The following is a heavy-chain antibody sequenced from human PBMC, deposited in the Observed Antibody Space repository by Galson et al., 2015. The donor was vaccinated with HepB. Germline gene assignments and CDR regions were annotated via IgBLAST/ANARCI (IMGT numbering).Heavy chain of an antibody. J-gene: IGHJ6*02. Sequence: QSGAEVKKPGESLKISCKGFGYSFSDYWIGWVRQMPGKGLEWMGIIYPGDSDTRYSPSFQGQVTISADESISTAYLQWSGLRASDTAMYYCVRSMSVRGLIIPHYYYYGMDVWGQGTTVTVSS. CDR1: GYSFSDYW. V-gene: IGHV5-51*01. CDR3: VRSMSVRGLIIPHYYYYGMDV. D-gene: IGHD3-10*01. CDR2: IYPGDSDT.